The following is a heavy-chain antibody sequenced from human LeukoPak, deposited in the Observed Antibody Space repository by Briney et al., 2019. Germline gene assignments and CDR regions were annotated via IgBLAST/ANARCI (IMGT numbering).Heavy chain of an antibody. D-gene: IGHD4-17*01. CDR1: GFTFSSYG. Sequence: PGGSLRLSCAASGFTFSSYGMHWVRQAPGKGLEWVAVISYDGSNKYYADSVKGRFTISRDNSKNTLYLQMNSLRAEDTAVYYCAKIPDYGDSKTVRENYFDYWGQGTLVTVSS. CDR3: AKIPDYGDSKTVRENYFDY. J-gene: IGHJ4*02. V-gene: IGHV3-30*18. CDR2: ISYDGSNK.